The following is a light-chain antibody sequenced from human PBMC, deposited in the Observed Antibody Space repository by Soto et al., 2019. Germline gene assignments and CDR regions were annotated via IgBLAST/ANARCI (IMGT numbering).Light chain of an antibody. J-gene: IGKJ2*01. Sequence: EILLTQSPATLAVSPGEGATLSCRASQSVRDNLAWYQQKPGQAPRLLIYRASTRATGVPARFSGSGFGTEFTLTISSLQSEDVSVYFCQHYNFWPHTFGQGTKLEIK. CDR1: QSVRDN. CDR2: RAS. CDR3: QHYNFWPHT. V-gene: IGKV3-15*01.